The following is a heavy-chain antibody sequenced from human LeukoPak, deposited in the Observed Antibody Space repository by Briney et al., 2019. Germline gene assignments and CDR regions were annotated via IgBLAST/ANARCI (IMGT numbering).Heavy chain of an antibody. Sequence: SETLSLTCTVSGYSISSGYYWGWIRQPPGKGLEWIGSIYHSGSTYYNPSLKSRVTISVDTSKNQFSLKLSSVTAADTAVYYCARHSSYYDILTGYYPAEYFQHWGQGTLVTVSS. CDR3: ARHSSYYDILTGYYPAEYFQH. D-gene: IGHD3-9*01. CDR2: IYHSGST. J-gene: IGHJ1*01. CDR1: GYSISSGYY. V-gene: IGHV4-38-2*02.